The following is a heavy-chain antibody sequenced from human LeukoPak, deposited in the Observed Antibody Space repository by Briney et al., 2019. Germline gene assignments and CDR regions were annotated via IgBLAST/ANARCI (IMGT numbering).Heavy chain of an antibody. Sequence: PGGSLRLSCAVSGITLSNYGMSWVRQAPGKGLEWVAGISDSGGRTNYADSVKGRFTISRDNAKKSLYLQMNSLRAEDSAVYYCASGYLDDFWSGHFWGQGTQVTVSS. V-gene: IGHV3-23*01. J-gene: IGHJ4*02. CDR2: ISDSGGRT. CDR1: GITLSNYG. D-gene: IGHD3-3*01. CDR3: ASGYLDDFWSGHF.